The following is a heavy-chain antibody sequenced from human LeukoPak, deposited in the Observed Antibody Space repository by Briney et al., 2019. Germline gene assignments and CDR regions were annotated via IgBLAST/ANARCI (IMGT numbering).Heavy chain of an antibody. CDR3: ARTPLAAAGTYYYMDV. CDR1: GFTFSSYS. J-gene: IGHJ6*03. D-gene: IGHD6-13*01. CDR2: ISSSSSTI. V-gene: IGHV3-48*01. Sequence: GGSLRLSCAASGFTFSSYSMNWVRQAPGKGLEWVSYISSSSSTIYYADSVKGRFTISRDNAKNSLYLQTNSLRAEDTAVYYCARTPLAAAGTYYYMDVWGKGTTVTVSS.